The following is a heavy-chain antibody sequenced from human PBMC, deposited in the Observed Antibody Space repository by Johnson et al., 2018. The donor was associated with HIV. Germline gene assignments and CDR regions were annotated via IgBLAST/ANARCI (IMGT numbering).Heavy chain of an antibody. CDR3: ARDSDKWELRPGALDI. Sequence: QVQLVESGGGVVQPGRSLRLSCAASGFTFSSYAMHWVRQAPGKGLEWVAVISYDGSNKYYADSVKGRFTISRDNSKNTLYLQMNSLRAEDTAVYYCARDSDKWELRPGALDIWGQGTMVTVSS. J-gene: IGHJ3*02. V-gene: IGHV3-30*04. D-gene: IGHD1-26*01. CDR2: ISYDGSNK. CDR1: GFTFSSYA.